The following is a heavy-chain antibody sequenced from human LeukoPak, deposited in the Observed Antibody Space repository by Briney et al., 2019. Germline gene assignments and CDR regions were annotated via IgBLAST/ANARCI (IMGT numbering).Heavy chain of an antibody. J-gene: IGHJ3*02. CDR3: AKDSRTYGYVWGSYRTDAFDI. CDR1: GFTFSSYG. D-gene: IGHD3-16*02. CDR2: IRYDGTNK. V-gene: IGHV3-30*02. Sequence: GGSLRLSCAASGFTFSSYGMHWVRQAPGKGLEWVAFIRYDGTNKYYADSVKARFTISRDNSKNTLFLQMNSLRAEDTAVYYCAKDSRTYGYVWGSYRTDAFDIWGQGTMVTVSS.